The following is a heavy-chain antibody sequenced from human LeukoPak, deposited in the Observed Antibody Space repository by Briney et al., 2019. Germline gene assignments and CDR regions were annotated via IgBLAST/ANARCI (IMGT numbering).Heavy chain of an antibody. J-gene: IGHJ4*02. CDR1: GGSISSGVYS. CDR2: IYHSGST. V-gene: IGHV4-30-2*01. Sequence: PSETLSLTCVVSGGSISSGVYSWNWIRQPPGKGLEWIGNIYHSGSTYYNPSLKSRVTMSVDRSKNQFSLNLTSVTAADTAVYYCACRYSGSEWYYSDYWGQGTLVTVSS. CDR3: ACRYSGSEWYYSDY. D-gene: IGHD5-12*01.